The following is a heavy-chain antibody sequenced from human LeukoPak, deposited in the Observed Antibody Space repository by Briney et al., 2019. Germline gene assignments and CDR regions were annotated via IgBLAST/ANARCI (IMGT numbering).Heavy chain of an antibody. Sequence: PGGSLRLSCAASGFTVSSNYMSWVRQAPGRGLEWVSVIHTSGSTYYADSVKGRFTISRDNSKNTLDLQMNSLRAEDTAVYYCARVLLWFGELLRSGMDVWGQGTTVTVSS. V-gene: IGHV3-53*01. CDR1: GFTVSSNY. D-gene: IGHD3-10*01. CDR3: ARVLLWFGELLRSGMDV. CDR2: IHTSGST. J-gene: IGHJ6*02.